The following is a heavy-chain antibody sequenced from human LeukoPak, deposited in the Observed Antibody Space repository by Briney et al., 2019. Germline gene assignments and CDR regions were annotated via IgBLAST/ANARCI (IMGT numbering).Heavy chain of an antibody. CDR2: INPSGGST. Sequence: ASVKVSCTASGYTFTSYSMHWVRQAPGQGLDWMGIINPSGGSTTYAQKFQGRVTMTRDTSTSTVYMELSSLRSEDTAVYYCARDRGPFSANYYFDFWGQGTLVTVSS. CDR1: GYTFTSYS. CDR3: ARDRGPFSANYYFDF. V-gene: IGHV1-46*01. D-gene: IGHD3-10*01. J-gene: IGHJ4*02.